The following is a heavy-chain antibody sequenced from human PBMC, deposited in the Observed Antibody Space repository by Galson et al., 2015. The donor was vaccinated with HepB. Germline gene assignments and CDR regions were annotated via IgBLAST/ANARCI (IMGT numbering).Heavy chain of an antibody. J-gene: IGHJ4*02. CDR3: ARVPDVDYGDHSHFDS. CDR2: ISSSYTYT. CDR1: GFTFSNYY. V-gene: IGHV3-11*06. D-gene: IGHD4-17*01. Sequence: SLRLSCAASGFTFSNYYMSWLRQAPGKGLEWISYISSSYTYTNYADSVKGRVTVSRDNAKNSLYLQMNSLRAEDTAVYYCARVPDVDYGDHSHFDSWGQGTLVTVSS.